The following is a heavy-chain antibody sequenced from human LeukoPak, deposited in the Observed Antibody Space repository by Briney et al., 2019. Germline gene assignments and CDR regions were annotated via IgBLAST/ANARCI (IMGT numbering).Heavy chain of an antibody. J-gene: IGHJ4*02. CDR2: IWYDGSNK. CDR1: GFTFSSYG. V-gene: IGHV3-33*06. D-gene: IGHD3-22*01. Sequence: GRSLRLSCAASGFTFSSYGMHWVRQAPGKGLEWVAVIWYDGSNKYYADSVKGRFTISRDNSKNTLFLQMNSLRAEDTAVYYCGKERYWGDYYDSSGSALDYWGQGTLVTVSS. CDR3: GKERYWGDYYDSSGSALDY.